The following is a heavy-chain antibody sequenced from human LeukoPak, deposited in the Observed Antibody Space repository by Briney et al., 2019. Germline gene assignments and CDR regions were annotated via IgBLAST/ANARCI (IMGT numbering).Heavy chain of an antibody. Sequence: GGSLRLSCAASGFTFSSYSMNWVRQAPGKGLEWVSYISSSSSTIYYADSVKGRFTISRDNAKNSLYLQMNSLRAEDTAVYYCARDFHIVVVTAIGYWGQGTLVIVSS. CDR1: GFTFSSYS. J-gene: IGHJ4*02. CDR2: ISSSSSTI. D-gene: IGHD2-21*02. CDR3: ARDFHIVVVTAIGY. V-gene: IGHV3-48*04.